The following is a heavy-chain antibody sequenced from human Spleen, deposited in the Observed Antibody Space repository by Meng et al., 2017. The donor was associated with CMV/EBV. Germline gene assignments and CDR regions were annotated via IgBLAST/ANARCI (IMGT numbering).Heavy chain of an antibody. D-gene: IGHD1-1*01. CDR3: ARDLNDAHGMDV. Sequence: GGSLRLSCAASGFVFSTYNMNWVRQAPGKGLHWVSYISRSSTSIYYADSVKGRFTISRDNAKNSLFLQMNSLRAEDTAVYYCARDLNDAHGMDVWGQGTTVTVSS. CDR2: ISRSSTSI. J-gene: IGHJ6*02. CDR1: GFVFSTYN. V-gene: IGHV3-48*04.